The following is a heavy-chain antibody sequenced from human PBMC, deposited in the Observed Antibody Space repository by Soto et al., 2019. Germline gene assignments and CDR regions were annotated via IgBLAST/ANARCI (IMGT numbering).Heavy chain of an antibody. Sequence: SETLSLTCAVHGGSFSGYYWTWIRQPPGKGLEWIGDINHSGSTNYNSSLRSRVTISVDTSKNQLSLKLRSVTAADTAVYYCAREEVPQWFTRGYYGMDVWGQGTTVTVSS. CDR1: GGSFSGYY. CDR3: AREEVPQWFTRGYYGMDV. J-gene: IGHJ6*02. D-gene: IGHD2-2*01. CDR2: INHSGST. V-gene: IGHV4-34*01.